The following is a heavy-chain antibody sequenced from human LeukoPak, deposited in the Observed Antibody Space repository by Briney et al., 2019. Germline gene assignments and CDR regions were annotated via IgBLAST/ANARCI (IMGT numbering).Heavy chain of an antibody. V-gene: IGHV1-2*02. CDR2: INPNSGGT. J-gene: IGHJ6*03. CDR1: GYTFTSYY. Sequence: ASVKLSCKASGYTFTSYYIHWVRQAPGQGLEWMGWINPNSGGTNYAQKFHGRVTMTRDTSISTAYMELSRLRSDDTAVYYCARGADYYYYYYMDGWGKGATVTISS. CDR3: ARGADYYYYYYMDG.